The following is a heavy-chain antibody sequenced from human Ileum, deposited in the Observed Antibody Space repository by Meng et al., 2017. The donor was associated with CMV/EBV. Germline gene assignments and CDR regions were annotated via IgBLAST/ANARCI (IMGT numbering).Heavy chain of an antibody. CDR3: ARFRIAALGNLFDP. D-gene: IGHD6-13*01. V-gene: IGHV4-30-4*08. J-gene: IGHJ5*02. CDR2: IFFSGNT. Sequence: QGHLQGPGPGLVKPSEALSLTCTVSGGSISSGDYYWSWIRQPPGKGLEWIGYIFFSGNTYYNPSLNNRVIISIDTPRNQFSLKVDSVTAADTAVYYCARFRIAALGNLFDPWGHGTLVTVSS. CDR1: GGSISSGDYY.